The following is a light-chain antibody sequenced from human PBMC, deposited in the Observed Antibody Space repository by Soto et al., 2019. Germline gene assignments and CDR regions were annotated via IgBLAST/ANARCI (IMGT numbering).Light chain of an antibody. CDR3: SSYTSSSTLV. V-gene: IGLV2-14*01. CDR1: SSDVGAYNS. J-gene: IGLJ1*01. Sequence: QSALTQPASASGSPGQSITISCTGTSSDVGAYNSVAWYQHNPGKAPKLMIYDVSNRPSGVSSRFSGSKSANTASLSISGLQADEEADYYCSSYTSSSTLVFGTGTKVTVL. CDR2: DVS.